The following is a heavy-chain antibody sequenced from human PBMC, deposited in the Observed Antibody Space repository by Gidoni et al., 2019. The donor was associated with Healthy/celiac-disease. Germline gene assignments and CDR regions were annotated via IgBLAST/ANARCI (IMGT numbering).Heavy chain of an antibody. J-gene: IGHJ4*02. V-gene: IGHV4-38-2*02. D-gene: IGHD3-22*01. CDR2: IYHSGST. CDR3: ARDRSITMIVANYYFDY. Sequence: QVQLQESGPGLVKPSATLSLTCAVSGSSISSGYYWGWIRQPPGKGLEWIGSIYHSGSTYYNPSLKSRVTISVDTSKNQFSLKLSSVTAADTAVYYCARDRSITMIVANYYFDYWGQGTLVTVSS. CDR1: GSSISSGYY.